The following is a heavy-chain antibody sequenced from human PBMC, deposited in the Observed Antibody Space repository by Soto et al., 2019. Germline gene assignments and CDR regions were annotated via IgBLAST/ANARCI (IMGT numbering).Heavy chain of an antibody. CDR2: INHSGST. V-gene: IGHV4-34*01. CDR3: ATLTGKPYYYYGMDV. D-gene: IGHD1-20*01. CDR1: GGSFSGYY. Sequence: KTSETLSLTCAVYGGSFSGYYWSWIRQPPGKGLEWIGEINHSGSTNYNPSLKSRVTISVDTSKNQFSLKLSSVTAADTAVYYCATLTGKPYYYYGMDVWGQGTTVTVSS. J-gene: IGHJ6*02.